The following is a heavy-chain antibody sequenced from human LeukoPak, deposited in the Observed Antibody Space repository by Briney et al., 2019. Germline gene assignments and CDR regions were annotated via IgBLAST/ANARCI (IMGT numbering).Heavy chain of an antibody. CDR1: GYTFTGYY. V-gene: IGHV1-2*02. Sequence: ASVKVSCKASGYTFTGYYMHWVRQAPGQGLEWMGWLNPNSGGTNSAQKFQGRVTMTRDTSISTAYMELSRLGSDDTAVYYCARGGESKEAVVLKGGFDPWGQGTLVTVSS. D-gene: IGHD6-19*01. CDR2: LNPNSGGT. CDR3: ARGGESKEAVVLKGGFDP. J-gene: IGHJ5*02.